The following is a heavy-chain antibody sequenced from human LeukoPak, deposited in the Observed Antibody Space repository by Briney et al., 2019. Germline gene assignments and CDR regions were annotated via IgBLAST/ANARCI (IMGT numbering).Heavy chain of an antibody. CDR2: ISGSGGGT. CDR1: GFTFSSYG. V-gene: IGHV3-23*01. J-gene: IGHJ4*02. Sequence: GGSLRLSCAASGFTFSSYGMNWVRQAPGKGLEWVSAISGSGGGTYYADSVKGRFTISRDTSKNTLYLQMNSLRAEDTAVYYCAKWDYGVGFDNWGQGTLVTVSS. D-gene: IGHD4-17*01. CDR3: AKWDYGVGFDN.